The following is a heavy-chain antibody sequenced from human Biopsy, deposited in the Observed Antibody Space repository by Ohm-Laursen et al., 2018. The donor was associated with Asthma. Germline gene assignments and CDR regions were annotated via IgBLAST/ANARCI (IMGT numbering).Heavy chain of an antibody. CDR2: ISAANGNT. Sequence: ASVKVSCKASGCTFINYAIHWVRQAPGHSLEWMGWISAANGNTKYSQKFQGRLTISRDTSASTAYMDLSSLRSEDTAVYYCARTYFDFLTGQVHDAFAMWGQGTMVTVSS. CDR3: ARTYFDFLTGQVHDAFAM. D-gene: IGHD3-9*01. J-gene: IGHJ3*02. CDR1: GCTFINYA. V-gene: IGHV1-3*01.